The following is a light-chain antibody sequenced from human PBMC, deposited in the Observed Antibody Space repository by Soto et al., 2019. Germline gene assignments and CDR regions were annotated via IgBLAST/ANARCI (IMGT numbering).Light chain of an antibody. V-gene: IGKV1-5*03. CDR1: QSVGSW. CDR3: QEYSRYPWT. Sequence: QMTQSPSTLSASVGDRVTITCWASQSVGSWLAWHQQKAGRAPKVLVYKASSLQNGVPSRFSGSGSGTEFTLTIGSLQPDGVATYFCQEYSRYPWTFGQGTKVEIK. CDR2: KAS. J-gene: IGKJ1*01.